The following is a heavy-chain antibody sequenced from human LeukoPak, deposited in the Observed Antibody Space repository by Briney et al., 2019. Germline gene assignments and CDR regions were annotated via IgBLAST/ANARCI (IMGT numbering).Heavy chain of an antibody. CDR2: ISGSGGST. CDR3: APRGVAGSFDY. CDR1: GFTFSGYA. V-gene: IGHV3-23*01. Sequence: GGSLRLSCAASGFTFSGYAMSWVRQAPGKGLEWVSAISGSGGSTYYADSVKGRFTISRDNSKNTLYLQMNSLRAEDTAVYYCAPRGVAGSFDYWGQGTLVTVSS. J-gene: IGHJ4*02. D-gene: IGHD6-19*01.